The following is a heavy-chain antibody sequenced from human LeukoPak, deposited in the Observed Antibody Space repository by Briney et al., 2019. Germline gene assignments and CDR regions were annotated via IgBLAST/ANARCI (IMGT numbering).Heavy chain of an antibody. D-gene: IGHD1-7*01. Sequence: SETLSLTCTVSGGSISSYYWSWIRQPPGKGLEWIGYIHYSGSTNYNPSLKSRVTISVDTSKNQFSLKLSSVTAADTAVYYCARDPGNYEYYFDYWGQGTLVTVSS. J-gene: IGHJ4*02. CDR3: ARDPGNYEYYFDY. CDR2: IHYSGST. V-gene: IGHV4-59*01. CDR1: GGSISSYY.